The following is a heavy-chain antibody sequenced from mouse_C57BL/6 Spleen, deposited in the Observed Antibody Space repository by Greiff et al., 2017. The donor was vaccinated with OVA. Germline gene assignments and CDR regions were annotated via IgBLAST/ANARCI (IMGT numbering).Heavy chain of an antibody. J-gene: IGHJ4*01. V-gene: IGHV1-15*01. CDR1: GYTFPDYE. CDR3: TSAMDY. Sequence: VKLMESGAELVRPGASVTLSCKASGYTFPDYEMHWVKQTPVHGLEWIGAIDPETGGPAFNQKFKGKAILTADKSSSTAYMELRGLTAEDSAVYYCTSAMDYWGQGTSVTVSS. CDR2: IDPETGGP.